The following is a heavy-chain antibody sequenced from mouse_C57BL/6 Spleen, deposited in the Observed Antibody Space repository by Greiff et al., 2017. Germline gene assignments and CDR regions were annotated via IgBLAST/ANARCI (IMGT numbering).Heavy chain of an antibody. D-gene: IGHD2-5*01. CDR1: GFNIKDDY. V-gene: IGHV14-4*01. Sequence: EVQLQQSGAELVRPGASVKLSCTASGFNIKDDYMHWVKQRPEQGLEWIGWIDPENGDTEYASKFQGKATITADTSSNTAYLQLSSLTSEDTAVYYCTTIVREAGFAYWGQGTLVTVSA. CDR2: IDPENGDT. CDR3: TTIVREAGFAY. J-gene: IGHJ3*01.